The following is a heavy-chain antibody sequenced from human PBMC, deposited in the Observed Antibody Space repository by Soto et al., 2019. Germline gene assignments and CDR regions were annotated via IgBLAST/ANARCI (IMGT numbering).Heavy chain of an antibody. CDR3: AIFSVALYYYGMDV. CDR1: GFTFSSYA. CDR2: ISGSGGST. V-gene: IGHV3-23*01. Sequence: SLRLSCAASGFTFSSYAMSWVRQAPGRGLEWVSAISGSGGSTYYADSVKGRFTISRDNSKNTLYLQMNSLRAEDTAVYYCAIFSVALYYYGMDVWGQGTTVTVS. D-gene: IGHD1-26*01. J-gene: IGHJ6*02.